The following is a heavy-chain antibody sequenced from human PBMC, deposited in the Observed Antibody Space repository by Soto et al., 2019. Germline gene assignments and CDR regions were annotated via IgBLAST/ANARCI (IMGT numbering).Heavy chain of an antibody. J-gene: IGHJ4*02. CDR3: ARGGHLSDISGYRDY. V-gene: IGHV4-39*07. CDR2: IYYSGST. Sequence: SETLSLTCTVSGGSISSSSYYWGWIRQPLGKGLEWIGSIYYSGSTYYNPSLKSRVTISVDTSKNQFSLKLSSVTAADTAVYYCARGGHLSDISGYRDYWGQGTLVTSPQ. CDR1: GGSISSSSYY. D-gene: IGHD3-22*01.